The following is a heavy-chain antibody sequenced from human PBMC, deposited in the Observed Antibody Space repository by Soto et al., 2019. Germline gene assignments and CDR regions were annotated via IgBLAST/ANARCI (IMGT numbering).Heavy chain of an antibody. D-gene: IGHD2-2*01. CDR1: GGTFTSYS. CDR3: ARARIVAVSGRTGGYYYSAMDL. CDR2: VIPRFGTT. Sequence: QVQLEQSGAEVKRPGSSVKVSCRASGGTFTSYSINWVRRAPGQGPEWMGAVIPRFGTTTYAQRFEGRVTVTADASTSTVFMEMSGLRSEDTAVYFCARARIVAVSGRTGGYYYSAMDLWGQGTSVIVSS. V-gene: IGHV1-69*01. J-gene: IGHJ6*02.